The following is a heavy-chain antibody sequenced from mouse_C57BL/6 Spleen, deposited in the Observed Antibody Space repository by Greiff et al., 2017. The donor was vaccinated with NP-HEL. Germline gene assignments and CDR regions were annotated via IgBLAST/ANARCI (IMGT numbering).Heavy chain of an antibody. CDR3: ARSGYYGSSFYYAMDY. Sequence: VQLQQSGPVLVKPGASVKMSCKASGYTFTDYYMNWVKQSHGKSLEWIGVINPYNGGTSYNQKFKGKATLTVDTSSSTAYMELNSLTSEDSAVYYCARSGYYGSSFYYAMDYWGQGTSVTVSS. CDR2: INPYNGGT. D-gene: IGHD1-1*01. CDR1: GYTFTDYY. J-gene: IGHJ4*01. V-gene: IGHV1-19*01.